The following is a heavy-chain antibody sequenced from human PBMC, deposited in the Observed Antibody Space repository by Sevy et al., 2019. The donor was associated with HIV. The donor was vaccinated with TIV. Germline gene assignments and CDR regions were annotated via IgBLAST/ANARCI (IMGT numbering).Heavy chain of an antibody. D-gene: IGHD4-17*01. CDR1: GGSFSGYY. V-gene: IGHV4-34*01. CDR3: VSSTTVGVYYFDY. J-gene: IGHJ4*02. CDR2: INHSGST. Sequence: SETLSLTCAVYGGSFSGYYWSWIRQPPGKGLEWIGEINHSGSTNYNPSLKSRVTISVDTSKNQFSLKLSSVTAADTAVYYCVSSTTVGVYYFDYWGQGTLVTVSS.